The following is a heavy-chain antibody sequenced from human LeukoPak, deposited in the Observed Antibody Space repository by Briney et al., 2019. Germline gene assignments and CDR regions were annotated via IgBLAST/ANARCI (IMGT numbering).Heavy chain of an antibody. CDR1: GYTLIELS. J-gene: IGHJ4*02. V-gene: IGHV1-24*01. D-gene: IGHD1-7*01. Sequence: ASVKVSCKVSGYTLIELSMHWVRQAPGKGLEWMGGFDPEDDEIIYAQRFQGRVTMTEDASTDTAYMELRSLRSEDTAVYYCAKETGNFYFYSWGQGTLVTVSS. CDR3: AKETGNFYFYS. CDR2: FDPEDDEI.